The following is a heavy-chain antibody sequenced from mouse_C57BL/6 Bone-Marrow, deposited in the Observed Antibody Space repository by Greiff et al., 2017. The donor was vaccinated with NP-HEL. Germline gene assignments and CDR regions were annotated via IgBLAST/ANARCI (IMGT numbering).Heavy chain of an antibody. J-gene: IGHJ2*01. D-gene: IGHD1-1*01. CDR3: ARHYYGSSHDY. CDR1: GFTFSSYG. Sequence: DVMLVESGGDLVKPGGSLKLSCAASGFTFSSYGMSWVRQTPDKRLEWVATISSGGSYTYYPDSVKGRFTISRDNAKNTLYLQMSSLKSEDTAMYYCARHYYGSSHDYWGQGTTLTVSS. V-gene: IGHV5-6*02. CDR2: ISSGGSYT.